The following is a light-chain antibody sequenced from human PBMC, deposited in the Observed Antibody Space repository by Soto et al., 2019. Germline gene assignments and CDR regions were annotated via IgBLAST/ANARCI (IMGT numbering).Light chain of an antibody. CDR3: SSYTSSSTVI. V-gene: IGLV2-14*03. Sequence: QSALTQPASVSGSPGQSITISCTGTSSDVGGYNFVSWYQEHPGKAPKFIIYDVRNRPSGISNRFSGSSSGNTASLTISGLQAEDEADYYCSSYTSSSTVIFGGGTNSPS. J-gene: IGLJ2*01. CDR1: SSDVGGYNF. CDR2: DVR.